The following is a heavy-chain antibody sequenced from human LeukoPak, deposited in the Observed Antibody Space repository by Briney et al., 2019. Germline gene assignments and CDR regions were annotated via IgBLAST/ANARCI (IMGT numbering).Heavy chain of an antibody. J-gene: IGHJ3*02. CDR1: GFTFSSYA. Sequence: GGSLRLSCAASGFTFSSYAMSWVRQAPGKGLEWVSAISGSGGSTYYADSVKGRFTISRDNSKNTLYLQMNSLRAEDTAVYYRAKAYYYDSSGYIDAFDIWGQGTMVTVSS. CDR2: ISGSGGST. D-gene: IGHD3-22*01. CDR3: AKAYYYDSSGYIDAFDI. V-gene: IGHV3-23*01.